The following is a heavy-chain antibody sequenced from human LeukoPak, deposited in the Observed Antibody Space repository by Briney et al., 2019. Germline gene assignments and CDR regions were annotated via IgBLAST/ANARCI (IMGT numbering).Heavy chain of an antibody. CDR3: ARDIGGGSYYMDV. J-gene: IGHJ6*03. CDR1: GFTFRSYS. D-gene: IGHD2-15*01. V-gene: IGHV3-48*01. Sequence: GGSLRLSCAASGFTFRSYSMTWVRQAPGKGLEWVSYISGSDMTIYYTDSVKGRFTISRDNAKNSLYLQMNSLRAEDMAVYYCARDIGGGSYYMDVWGKGTTVIVSS. CDR2: ISGSDMTI.